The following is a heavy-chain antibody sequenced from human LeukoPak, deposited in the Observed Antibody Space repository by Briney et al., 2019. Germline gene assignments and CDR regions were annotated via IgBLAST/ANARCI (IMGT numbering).Heavy chain of an antibody. CDR1: GFTFSSYW. Sequence: GGSLRLSCAASGFTFSSYWMSWVRQAPGKGLEWVANIKQDGSEKYYVDSVKGRFTISRDNAKNSLYLQMNSLRAEDTAVYYCAKDRVSGWTYNWFDSWAREPWSPSPQ. V-gene: IGHV3-7*03. CDR2: IKQDGSEK. CDR3: AKDRVSGWTYNWFDS. D-gene: IGHD3/OR15-3a*01. J-gene: IGHJ5*01.